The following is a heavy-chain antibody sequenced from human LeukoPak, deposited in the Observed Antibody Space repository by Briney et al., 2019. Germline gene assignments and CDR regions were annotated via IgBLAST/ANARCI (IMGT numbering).Heavy chain of an antibody. CDR3: AKEYYDFWSGYPHDY. CDR1: GFTFSSYG. D-gene: IGHD3-3*01. CDR2: ISSSSSTI. Sequence: GGSLRLSCAASGFTFSSYGMTWVRQAPGKGLEWVSYISSSSSTIYYADSVKGRFTISRDNAKNSLYLQMNSLRAEDTAVYYCAKEYYDFWSGYPHDYWGQGTLVTVSS. J-gene: IGHJ4*02. V-gene: IGHV3-48*01.